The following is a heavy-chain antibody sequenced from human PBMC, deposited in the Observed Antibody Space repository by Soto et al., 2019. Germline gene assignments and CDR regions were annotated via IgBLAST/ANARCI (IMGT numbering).Heavy chain of an antibody. CDR2: ISFDGRNT. D-gene: IGHD6-19*01. CDR1: GFTFNSYG. V-gene: IGHV3-30*18. J-gene: IGHJ4*02. CDR3: AKEGEYSSGWDNFDY. Sequence: PGGSLRLSCAASGFTFNSYGMHWVRQAPGKGLEWVVVISFDGRNTYYADSVKGRFTISRDNSKNTLYLQMNSLRVEDTAVYYCAKEGEYSSGWDNFDYWGQGTLVTVSS.